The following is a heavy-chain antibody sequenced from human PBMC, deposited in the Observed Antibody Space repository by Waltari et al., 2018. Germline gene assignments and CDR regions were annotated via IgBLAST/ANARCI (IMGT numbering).Heavy chain of an antibody. V-gene: IGHV4-59*11. CDR2: IHYSGST. CDR1: GGSISSHY. Sequence: QVQLQESGPGLVKPSETLSLTCTVSGGSISSHYWSWIRQPPGKGLEWIGYIHYSGSTNYNPSLKSRVTISVDTSKNQFSLKLSSVTAADTAVYYCARVLDGDYGSCFDYWGQGTLVTVSS. CDR3: ARVLDGDYGSCFDY. D-gene: IGHD4-17*01. J-gene: IGHJ4*02.